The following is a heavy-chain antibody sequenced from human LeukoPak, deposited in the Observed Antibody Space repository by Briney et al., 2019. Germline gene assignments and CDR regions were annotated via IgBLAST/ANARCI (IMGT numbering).Heavy chain of an antibody. CDR1: GGSISSSSYY. J-gene: IGHJ3*02. Sequence: SETLSLXCTVSGGSISSSSYYWDWIRQPPGKGLEWIGSIYYSGSTYYNPSLKSRVTISVDTSKNQFSLKLSSVTAADTAVYYCARPAVVTDAFDIWGQGTMVTVSS. CDR2: IYYSGST. CDR3: ARPAVVTDAFDI. V-gene: IGHV4-39*01. D-gene: IGHD4-23*01.